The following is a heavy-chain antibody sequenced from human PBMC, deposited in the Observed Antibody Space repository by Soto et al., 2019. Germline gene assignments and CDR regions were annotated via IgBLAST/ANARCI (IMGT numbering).Heavy chain of an antibody. CDR2: ISGRGGVT. V-gene: IGHV3-23*01. CDR3: AKDRQFRSYYESAGHYND. Sequence: EVQLLESGGGLVQPGGSLRLTCVGSGFTFRNQDMRWVRQAPGKGLEWVSGISGRGGVTYYADSVKGRCTISRDNSKNTPYLQMNNLRANDTAVYYCAKDRQFRSYYESAGHYNDWGQGTLVTVSS. J-gene: IGHJ4*02. D-gene: IGHD3-22*01. CDR1: GFTFRNQD.